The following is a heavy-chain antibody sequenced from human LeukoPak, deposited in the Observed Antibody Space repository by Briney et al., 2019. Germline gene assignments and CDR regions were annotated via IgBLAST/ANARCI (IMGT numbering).Heavy chain of an antibody. CDR2: INPNSGGT. D-gene: IGHD5-12*01. CDR3: ARERVATQGVIDY. J-gene: IGHJ4*02. V-gene: IGHV1-2*02. Sequence: GASVKVSCKASGYTFTCYYMHWVRQAPGQGLEWMGWINPNSGGTNYAQKFQGRVTMTRDTSISTAYMELSRLRSDDTAVYYCARERVATQGVIDYWGQGTLVTVSS. CDR1: GYTFTCYY.